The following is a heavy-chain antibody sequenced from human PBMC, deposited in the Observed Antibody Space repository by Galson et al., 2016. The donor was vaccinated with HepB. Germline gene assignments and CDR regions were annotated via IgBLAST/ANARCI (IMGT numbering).Heavy chain of an antibody. CDR3: AKDFSLRWHDYGDPTPLGKYGMDV. J-gene: IGHJ6*02. V-gene: IGHV3-53*01. CDR2: IYSGGAT. CDR1: TFNVTNKY. D-gene: IGHD4-17*01. Sequence: SLRLSCAASTFNVTNKYMSWVRQAPGKGLEWVSGIYSGGATYSADSVKGRFTISRNNAKNTLYLQMNSLTVEDTALYYCAKDFSLRWHDYGDPTPLGKYGMDVWGQGTTVTVSS.